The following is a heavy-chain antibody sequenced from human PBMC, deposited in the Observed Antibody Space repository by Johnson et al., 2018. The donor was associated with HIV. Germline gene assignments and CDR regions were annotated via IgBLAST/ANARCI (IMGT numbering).Heavy chain of an antibody. CDR2: ITWNGGST. CDR3: SRYSYYYDNSGAFDL. D-gene: IGHD3-22*01. J-gene: IGHJ3*01. V-gene: IGHV3-20*04. CDR1: GFNFDDYG. Sequence: VQLVESGGGVVRPGGFLRLSCAASGFNFDDYGMSWVRQVPGKGLEWVSGITWNGGSTGYADSVKGRFTISRDNAKNSLYLQMNSLRAEDTALYYWSRYSYYYDNSGAFDLWGQGTMVTVSS.